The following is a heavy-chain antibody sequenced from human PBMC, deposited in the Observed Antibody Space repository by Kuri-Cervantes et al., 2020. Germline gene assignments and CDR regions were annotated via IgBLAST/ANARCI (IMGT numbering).Heavy chain of an antibody. D-gene: IGHD6-6*01. V-gene: IGHV4-34*01. CDR1: GGSFSGYY. J-gene: IGHJ4*02. Sequence: SETLSLTCAVYGGSFSGYYWSWIRQPPGKGLEWIGYIYYNGSTNYNPSLKSRVTISVDKSENQFSLKLSSVTDADTAVYYCARPRGQLVLQFFDYWGQGTLVTVSS. CDR3: ARPRGQLVLQFFDY. CDR2: IYYNGST.